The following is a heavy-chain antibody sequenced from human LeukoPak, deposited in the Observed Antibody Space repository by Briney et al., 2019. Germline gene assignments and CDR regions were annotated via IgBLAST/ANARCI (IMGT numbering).Heavy chain of an antibody. J-gene: IGHJ4*02. CDR3: AALWSFDY. V-gene: IGHV3-21*01. Sequence: GGSLRLSCAAAGFSFSTYSMNWVRQTPGKGLEWVSSISRTSSYIYYADSVKGRFTLSRDNGKNSLYLQMNSLRAEDTAVYYCAALWSFDYWGQGTLVSVSS. CDR2: ISRTSSYI. D-gene: IGHD2-21*01. CDR1: GFSFSTYS.